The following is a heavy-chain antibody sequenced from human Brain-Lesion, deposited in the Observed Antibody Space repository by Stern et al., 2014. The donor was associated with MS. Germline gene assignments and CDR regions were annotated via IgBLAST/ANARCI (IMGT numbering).Heavy chain of an antibody. CDR1: GCSFNHYY. Sequence: QVQLLQSGPGLVKPSETLSLTCTVSGCSFNHYYLSWVRQPPGKGLEWIGYIHYSGSTNYNASLQSRVTISLDTSKNQFSLELSTVTTADTAVYFCARVGGYRGYERYSLVDYYYGMDVWGQGTTVAVSS. CDR2: IHYSGST. V-gene: IGHV4-59*01. D-gene: IGHD5-12*01. J-gene: IGHJ6*02. CDR3: ARVGGYRGYERYSLVDYYYGMDV.